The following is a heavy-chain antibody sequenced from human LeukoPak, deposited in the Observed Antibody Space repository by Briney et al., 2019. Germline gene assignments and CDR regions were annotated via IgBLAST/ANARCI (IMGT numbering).Heavy chain of an antibody. J-gene: IGHJ5*02. Sequence: ASVKLSCNVSGYTLTELSMHWVRQAPGKGLEWGGGFDPEDGETIYAQKFQGRVTMTEDTSTDTAYMELSSLRSEDTAVYYCATCTSKTSDNYYIHWFDPWGQGTLVTVSS. CDR3: ATCTSKTSDNYYIHWFDP. CDR2: FDPEDGET. V-gene: IGHV1-24*01. CDR1: GYTLTELS. D-gene: IGHD4/OR15-4a*01.